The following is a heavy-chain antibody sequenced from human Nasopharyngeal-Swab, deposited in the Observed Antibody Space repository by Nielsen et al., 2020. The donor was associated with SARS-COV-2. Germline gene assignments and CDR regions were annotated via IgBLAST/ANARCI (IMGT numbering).Heavy chain of an antibody. CDR2: IGDKAHNYAT. Sequence: GESLKISCVASGFTFSYYWIHWVRQASGRGLEWVGRIGDKAHNYATTYAASVKGRFTISRDDSKNTAFLQMDSLNTEDTALYYCTTDYYFDYWGQGTLVTVSS. D-gene: IGHD4/OR15-4a*01. V-gene: IGHV3-73*01. CDR1: GFTFSYYW. CDR3: TTDYYFDY. J-gene: IGHJ4*02.